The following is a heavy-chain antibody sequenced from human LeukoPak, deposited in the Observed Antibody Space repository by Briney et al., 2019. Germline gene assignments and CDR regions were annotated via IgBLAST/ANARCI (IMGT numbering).Heavy chain of an antibody. Sequence: EASVKVSCKVSGYTLTELSMHWVRQAPGKGLEWMGGFDPEDGETIYAQKFQGRVTMTEDTSTDTAYMELSSLRSEDTAVYYCATLFNYYDSSGYHDAFDIWGQGTMVTVSS. V-gene: IGHV1-24*01. CDR3: ATLFNYYDSSGYHDAFDI. CDR1: GYTLTELS. D-gene: IGHD3-22*01. J-gene: IGHJ3*02. CDR2: FDPEDGET.